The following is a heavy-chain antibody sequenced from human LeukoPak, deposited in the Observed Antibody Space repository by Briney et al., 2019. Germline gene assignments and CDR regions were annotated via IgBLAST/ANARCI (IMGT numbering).Heavy chain of an antibody. CDR2: IRYHGSNK. CDR3: AKAWSYCRSTSCSAPGY. CDR1: GFTFNNYD. D-gene: IGHD2-2*01. J-gene: IGHJ4*02. V-gene: IGHV3-30*02. Sequence: PGGSLRLSCAASGFTFNNYDMHWVRQAPGKGLEWVAFIRYHGSNKYYADSVKGRFTISRDNSKNTLYLQMSSLRAEDTAVYYCAKAWSYCRSTSCSAPGYWGQGTLVTVSS.